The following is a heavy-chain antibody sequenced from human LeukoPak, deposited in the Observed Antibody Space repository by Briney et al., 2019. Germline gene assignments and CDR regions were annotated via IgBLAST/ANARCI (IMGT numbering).Heavy chain of an antibody. D-gene: IGHD2-2*01. V-gene: IGHV3-23*01. CDR1: GFTLSSYA. J-gene: IGHJ4*02. CDR3: AKQTSATCYSHIDY. Sequence: PGGSLRLSCAASGFTLSSYAMSWVRQAPGKGLEWVSDIGISGGRTYHAKSVKGRFTISRDDSKDTLYLHMDSLRAEDTAVYYCAKQTSATCYSHIDYWGQGTLVTVSS. CDR2: IGISGGRT.